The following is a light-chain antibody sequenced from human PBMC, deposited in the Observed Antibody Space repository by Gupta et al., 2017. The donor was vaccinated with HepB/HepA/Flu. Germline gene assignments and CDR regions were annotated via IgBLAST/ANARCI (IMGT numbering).Light chain of an antibody. V-gene: IGKV1-39*01. CDR1: QSISSY. CDR2: AAS. Sequence: DIKMTQSPSSLSASVGDRVTITCRASQSISSYLNWYQQKPGKAPKLLIYAASSLQSGVPSRFSGSGSGTDFPLTIRRLQPAAFAPYYCPPRYRPPRSPFGPGPTLEIK. CDR3: PPRYRPPRSP. J-gene: IGKJ2*01.